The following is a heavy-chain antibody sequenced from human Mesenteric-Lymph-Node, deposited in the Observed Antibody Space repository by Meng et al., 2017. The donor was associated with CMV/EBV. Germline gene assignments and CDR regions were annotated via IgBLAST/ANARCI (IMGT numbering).Heavy chain of an antibody. Sequence: KASGYTFTSYGITWVRQAPGQGLEGMGWISDYNGNTDYAQKLQGRVTMTTDTSTSTAYMELRSLRSDDTAVYYCARDFGSAAPGSPFDYWGQGTLVTVSS. J-gene: IGHJ4*02. CDR1: GYTFTSYG. CDR3: ARDFGSAAPGSPFDY. CDR2: ISDYNGNT. V-gene: IGHV1-18*01. D-gene: IGHD6-13*01.